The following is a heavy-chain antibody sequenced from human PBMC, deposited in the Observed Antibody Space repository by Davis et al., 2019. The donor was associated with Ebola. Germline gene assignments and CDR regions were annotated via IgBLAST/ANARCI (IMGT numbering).Heavy chain of an antibody. CDR3: VKPMAVGQGMDWFDP. CDR1: GFTFASSA. D-gene: IGHD6-19*01. CDR2: IRTKPNNYAT. Sequence: GGSLRLSCATSGFTFASSAMHWVRQASGKGLEWVARIRTKPNNYATSYAASVRGRFTISRDDSKNAVYLQMNSLKNEDTAVYYCVKPMAVGQGMDWFDPWGQGTLVTVSS. J-gene: IGHJ5*02. V-gene: IGHV3-73*01.